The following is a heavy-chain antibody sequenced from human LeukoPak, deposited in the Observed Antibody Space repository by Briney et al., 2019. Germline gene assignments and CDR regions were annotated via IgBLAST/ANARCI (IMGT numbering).Heavy chain of an antibody. V-gene: IGHV3-11*04. CDR3: ARGAAPVVFDY. CDR2: ISSRGSTI. Sequence: GGSLRLSCAASGFTFSDYYMSWIRQAPGKGREWVSYISSRGSTIYYADSGKGRFTISRGNPKNSLYLQMNGLRAEDTAVYYCARGAAPVVFDYWGQGPLVTVSS. CDR1: GFTFSDYY. D-gene: IGHD6-6*01. J-gene: IGHJ4*02.